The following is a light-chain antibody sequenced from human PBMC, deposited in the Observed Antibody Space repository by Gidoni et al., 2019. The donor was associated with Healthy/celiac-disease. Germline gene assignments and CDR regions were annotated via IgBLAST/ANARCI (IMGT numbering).Light chain of an antibody. CDR2: AAS. CDR1: QGISSY. CDR3: QQLNSYPPWT. V-gene: IGKV1-9*01. J-gene: IGKJ1*01. Sequence: IQLTQSPSSMSASVGDTVTITCRASQGISSYLAWYQQKPGKAPKLLIYAASTLQSGVPSRFSGSGSGTDFTLTISSLQPEDFATYYCQQLNSYPPWTFGQGTKVEIK.